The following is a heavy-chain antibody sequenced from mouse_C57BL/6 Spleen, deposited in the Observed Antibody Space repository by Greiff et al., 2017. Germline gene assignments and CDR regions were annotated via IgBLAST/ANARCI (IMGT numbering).Heavy chain of an antibody. CDR1: GYTFTSYW. CDR3: ARSLGYYAMDD. J-gene: IGHJ4*01. Sequence: QVQLQQSGAELVKPGASVKLSCKASGYTFTSYWMQWVKQRPGQGLEWIGEIDPSDSYTNYNQKFKGKATLTVDTSSSTAYMQLSSLTSEDPAVYYWARSLGYYAMDDWGQGTSATVSS. V-gene: IGHV1-50*01. CDR2: IDPSDSYT.